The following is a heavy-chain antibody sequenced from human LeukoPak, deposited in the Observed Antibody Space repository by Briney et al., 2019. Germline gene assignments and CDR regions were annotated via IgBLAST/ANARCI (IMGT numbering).Heavy chain of an antibody. CDR1: GFTFSYYA. V-gene: IGHV3-64*01. CDR3: ARAKGRLLSAFDI. CDR2: ISSNGGST. D-gene: IGHD2-21*02. Sequence: GSVRLSCAASGFTFSYYAMHWVRQAPGKGLEYVSAISSNGGSTYYANSVKGRFTISRDNSKNTLYLQMGSLRAEDMAVYYCARAKGRLLSAFDIWGHGTMVTVSS. J-gene: IGHJ3*02.